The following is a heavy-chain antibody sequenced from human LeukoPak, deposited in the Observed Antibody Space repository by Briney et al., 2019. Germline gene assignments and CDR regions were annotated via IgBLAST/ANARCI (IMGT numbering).Heavy chain of an antibody. J-gene: IGHJ4*02. CDR3: AREIAAAGTFDY. V-gene: IGHV4-59*01. CDR2: IYYSGST. D-gene: IGHD6-13*01. CDR1: GGSISSYY. Sequence: SETLSLTCTVSGGSISSYYWSWIRQPPGKGLEWIGCIYYSGSTNYNPSLKSRVTISVDTSKNQFSLKLSSVTAADTAVYYCAREIAAAGTFDYWGQGTLVTVSS.